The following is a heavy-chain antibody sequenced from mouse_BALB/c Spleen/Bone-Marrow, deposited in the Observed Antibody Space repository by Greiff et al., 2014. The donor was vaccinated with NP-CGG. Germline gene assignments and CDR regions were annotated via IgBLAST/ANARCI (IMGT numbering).Heavy chain of an antibody. J-gene: IGHJ4*01. CDR2: ISNGGTYT. CDR1: GFTFSDFY. CDR3: ARSGERYGAMDY. V-gene: IGHV5-4*02. Sequence: DVHLVESGGGLVKPGGSLKLSCAASGFTFSDFYMFWFRQTPEKRPEWVATISNGGTYTYYPDSVKGRFTISRDNAKNNLYLQMSSLKSEDTAMYYCARSGERYGAMDYWGQGTSVTVTS. D-gene: IGHD1-1*02.